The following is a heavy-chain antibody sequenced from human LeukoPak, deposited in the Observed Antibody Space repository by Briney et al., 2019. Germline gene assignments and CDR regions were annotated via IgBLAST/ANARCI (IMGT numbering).Heavy chain of an antibody. CDR1: RGSISSYY. Sequence: PSETLSLTCTVSRGSISSYYWSWIRQPPGKGLEWIGYIYYSGSTNYNPSLKSRVTISVDTSKNQFSLKLSSVTAADTAVYYCARDQGYSYGSPFDYWGQGTLVTVSS. CDR2: IYYSGST. CDR3: ARDQGYSYGSPFDY. V-gene: IGHV4-59*01. J-gene: IGHJ4*02. D-gene: IGHD5-18*01.